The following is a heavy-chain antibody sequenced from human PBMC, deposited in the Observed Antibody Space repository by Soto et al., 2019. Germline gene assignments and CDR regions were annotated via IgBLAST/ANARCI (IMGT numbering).Heavy chain of an antibody. CDR3: ARGPHRIAATSGFDY. J-gene: IGHJ4*02. CDR1: GFTFSSYA. Sequence: PGGSLRLSCAASGFTFSSYAMHWVRQAPGKGLEWVTIISYDGSNKYYADSVKGRFTISRGNSKNTLYLQMNSLRAEDTAVYYCARGPHRIAATSGFDYWGQGTLVTVSS. CDR2: ISYDGSNK. D-gene: IGHD6-13*01. V-gene: IGHV3-30-3*01.